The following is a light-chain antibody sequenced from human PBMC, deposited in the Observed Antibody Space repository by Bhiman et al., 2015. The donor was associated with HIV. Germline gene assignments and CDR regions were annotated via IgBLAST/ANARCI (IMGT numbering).Light chain of an antibody. J-gene: IGLJ2*01. V-gene: IGLV3-19*01. CDR2: GKN. CDR1: SLRDYY. CDR3: NSRDSSGNHLEV. Sequence: SSELTQDPAMSVALGQTVRITCQGDSLRDYYASWYQQKPGQAPVLVIFGKNNRPSGIPDRFSGSSSGKTASLTITGAQAEDEADYYCNSRDSSGNHLEVFGGGTKLTVL.